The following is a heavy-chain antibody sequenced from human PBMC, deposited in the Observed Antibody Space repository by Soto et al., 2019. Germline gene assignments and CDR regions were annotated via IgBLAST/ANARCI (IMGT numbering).Heavy chain of an antibody. CDR1: GYIFTSYY. CDR3: ARGYYDSSGYYYGY. D-gene: IGHD3-22*01. J-gene: IGHJ4*02. CDR2: INPSGGST. V-gene: IGHV1-46*01. Sequence: GHSFKVYCKSSGYIFTSYYIHWVRQATGQGLEWMGIINPSGGSTSYAQKFQGRVTMTRDTSTSTVYMELSSLRSEDTAVYYCARGYYDSSGYYYGYWGQGTLVTVSS.